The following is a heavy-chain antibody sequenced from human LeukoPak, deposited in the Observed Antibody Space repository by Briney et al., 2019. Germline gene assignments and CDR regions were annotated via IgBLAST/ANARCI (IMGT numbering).Heavy chain of an antibody. J-gene: IGHJ2*01. CDR1: GFTFSSYW. D-gene: IGHD3-22*01. V-gene: IGHV3-7*01. Sequence: GGSLRLSCAASGFTFSSYWMSWVRQAPGKGLEWVANIKQDGSEKYYVDSVKGRFTISRDNAKNSLYLQMTSLRAEDTAIYYCARGSYYDGSGYVNWYFDLWGRGTLVAVSS. CDR2: IKQDGSEK. CDR3: ARGSYYDGSGYVNWYFDL.